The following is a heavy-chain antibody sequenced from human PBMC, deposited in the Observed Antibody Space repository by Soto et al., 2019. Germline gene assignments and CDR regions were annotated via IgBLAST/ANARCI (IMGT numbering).Heavy chain of an antibody. Sequence: LSLTCSVSGDSIIGANWWTWVRQSPEKGLEWIGEIYHSGSTKYNPSLKSRVTMSVNKSKTQFSLRLTSVTAADTALYYCAREGTSSWRPIDYWGQGIVVTVSS. CDR2: IYHSGST. CDR3: AREGTSSWRPIDY. J-gene: IGHJ4*02. CDR1: GDSIIGANW. V-gene: IGHV4-4*02. D-gene: IGHD6-13*01.